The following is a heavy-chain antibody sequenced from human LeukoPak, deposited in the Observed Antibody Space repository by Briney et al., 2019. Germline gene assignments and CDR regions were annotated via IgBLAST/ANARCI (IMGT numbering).Heavy chain of an antibody. CDR2: INTNTGNP. V-gene: IGHV7-4-1*02. CDR3: ARGRGSSARLGYYYYYIDV. D-gene: IGHD1-26*01. Sequence: GASVTVSCKASGYTFTSYAMNWVRQAPGQGLEWMGWINTNTGNPTYAQGFTGRFVFSLDTSVSTAYLQISSLKAEDTAVYYCARGRGSSARLGYYYYYIDVWGKGTTVTVSS. J-gene: IGHJ6*03. CDR1: GYTFTSYA.